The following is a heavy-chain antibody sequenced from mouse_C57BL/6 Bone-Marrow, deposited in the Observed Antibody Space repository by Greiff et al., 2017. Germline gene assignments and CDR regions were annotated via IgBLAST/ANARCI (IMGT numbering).Heavy chain of an antibody. D-gene: IGHD2-10*02. J-gene: IGHJ2*01. V-gene: IGHV14-4*01. CDR3: TTGVWDY. CDR1: GFNIKDDY. CDR2: IDPENGDT. Sequence: EVKLMESGAELVRPGASVKLSCTASGFNIKDDYMHWVKQRPEQGLEWIGWIDPENGDTESASKFQGKATITADTSSNTAYLQLSSLTSEDTAVYYCTTGVWDYWGQGTTLTVSS.